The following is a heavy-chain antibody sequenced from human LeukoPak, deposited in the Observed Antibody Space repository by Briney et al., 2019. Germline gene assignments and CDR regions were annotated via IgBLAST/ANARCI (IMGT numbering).Heavy chain of an antibody. J-gene: IGHJ4*02. V-gene: IGHV4-34*01. CDR1: GGSFSGYY. Sequence: SETLSLTCAVYGGSFSGYYWSWIRQPPGKGLEWIGEINHSGSTNYNPSLKSRVTISVDTSKNQFSPKLSSVTAADTAVYYCARGLNCSSTSCYGIFDYWGQGTLVTVSS. CDR2: INHSGST. D-gene: IGHD2-2*01. CDR3: ARGLNCSSTSCYGIFDY.